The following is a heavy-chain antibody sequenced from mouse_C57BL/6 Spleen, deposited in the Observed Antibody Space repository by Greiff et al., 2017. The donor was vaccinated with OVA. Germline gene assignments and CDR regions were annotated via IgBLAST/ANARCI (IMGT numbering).Heavy chain of an antibody. CDR3: VRRESVYYDYEFAY. CDR2: IRSKSNNYAT. J-gene: IGHJ3*01. Sequence: EVQVVESGGGLVQPKGSLKLSCAASGFSFNTYAMNWVRQAPGKGLEWVARIRSKSNNYATYYADSVKDRFTISRDDSESMLYLQMNNLKTEDTAMYYCVRRESVYYDYEFAYWGQGTLVTVSA. CDR1: GFSFNTYA. V-gene: IGHV10-1*01. D-gene: IGHD2-4*01.